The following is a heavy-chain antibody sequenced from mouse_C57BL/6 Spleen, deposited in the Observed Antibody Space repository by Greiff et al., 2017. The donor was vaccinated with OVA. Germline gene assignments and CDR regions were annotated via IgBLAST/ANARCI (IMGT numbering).Heavy chain of an antibody. V-gene: IGHV1-50*01. CDR3: ARGGTTVGSAYYAMDY. Sequence: QVQLQQPGAELVKPGASVKLSCKASGYTFTSYWMQWVKQRPGQGLEWIGEIDPSDSYTNYNQKFKGKATLTVDTSSSTAYMQLSSLTSEDSAVYYCARGGTTVGSAYYAMDYWGQGTSVTVSS. CDR1: GYTFTSYW. CDR2: IDPSDSYT. J-gene: IGHJ4*01. D-gene: IGHD1-1*01.